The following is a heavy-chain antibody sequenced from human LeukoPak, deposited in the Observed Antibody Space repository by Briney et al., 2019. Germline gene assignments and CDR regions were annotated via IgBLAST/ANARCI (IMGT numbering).Heavy chain of an antibody. CDR2: IHYSGST. CDR3: ARGRQLVNSIWFDP. CDR1: GGSISSGDYY. V-gene: IGHV4-30-4*01. J-gene: IGHJ5*02. Sequence: SETLSLTCTVSGGSISSGDYYWSWIRQPPGKGLEWIGYIHYSGSTQYNPSLKSRVTISLDTSKDQFSLKLSSVTAADTAVYYCARGRQLVNSIWFDPWGQGTLVTVSS. D-gene: IGHD6-13*01.